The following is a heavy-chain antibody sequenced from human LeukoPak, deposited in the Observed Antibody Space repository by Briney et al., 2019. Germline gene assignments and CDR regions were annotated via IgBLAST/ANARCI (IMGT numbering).Heavy chain of an antibody. J-gene: IGHJ4*02. Sequence: ASVKVSCKASSYTFTGYGISWVRQAPGQGLEWMGWISAYNGNTNYAQKLQGRVTMTTDTSTSTAYMELRSLRSDDTAVYYCARDRDPITMVRGVAPHDYWGQGTLVTVSS. CDR2: ISAYNGNT. CDR1: SYTFTGYG. V-gene: IGHV1-18*01. CDR3: ARDRDPITMVRGVAPHDY. D-gene: IGHD3-10*01.